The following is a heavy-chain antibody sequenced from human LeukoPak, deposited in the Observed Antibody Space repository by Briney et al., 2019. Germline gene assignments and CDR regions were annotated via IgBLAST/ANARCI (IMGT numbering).Heavy chain of an antibody. CDR2: ISWDGGST. CDR3: AKGHCSGGSCYSSSDY. D-gene: IGHD2-15*01. Sequence: GGSLRLSCAASGFTFDDYAMHWVRQAPGKGLVWVSLISWDGGSTYYADSVKGRFTISRDNSKNSLYLQMNSLRAEDTALYYCAKGHCSGGSCYSSSDYWGQGTLVTVSS. J-gene: IGHJ4*02. CDR1: GFTFDDYA. V-gene: IGHV3-43D*03.